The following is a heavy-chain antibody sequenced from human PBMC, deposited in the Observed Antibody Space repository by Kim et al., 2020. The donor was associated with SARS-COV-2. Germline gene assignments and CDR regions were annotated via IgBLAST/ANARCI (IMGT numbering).Heavy chain of an antibody. CDR2: ISGSGGST. D-gene: IGHD4-17*01. CDR3: AKPQAHDYGDYGDYSDY. Sequence: GGSLRLSCAASGFTFSSYAMSWVRQAPGKGLEWVSAISGSGGSTYYADSVKGRFTISRDNSKNTLYLQMNSLRAEDTAVYYCAKPQAHDYGDYGDYSDYWGQGTLVTVSS. V-gene: IGHV3-23*01. CDR1: GFTFSSYA. J-gene: IGHJ4*02.